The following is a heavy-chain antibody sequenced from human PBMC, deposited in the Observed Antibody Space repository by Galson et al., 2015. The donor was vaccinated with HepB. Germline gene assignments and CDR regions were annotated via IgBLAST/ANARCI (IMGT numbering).Heavy chain of an antibody. D-gene: IGHD3-22*01. V-gene: IGHV3-66*02. CDR3: ARGSDVVLIN. CDR1: GFTVSRNY. Sequence: SLRLPCAGSGFTVSRNYMTWVRQAPGKGLEWVSVIYGANITYYADSVKGRFTISRDNSRNTLFLQVNSLRAEDTAVYYCARGSDVVLINWGQGTLVTVSS. J-gene: IGHJ4*02. CDR2: IYGANIT.